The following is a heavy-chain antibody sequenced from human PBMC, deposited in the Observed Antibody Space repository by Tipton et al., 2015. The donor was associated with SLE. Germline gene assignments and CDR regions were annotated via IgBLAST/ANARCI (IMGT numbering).Heavy chain of an antibody. D-gene: IGHD3-16*01. CDR3: ARLGDWDFFFYMDV. CDR2: ISGYNGNT. V-gene: IGHV1-18*01. Sequence: LVQSGPEAKKPGASVKVSCKASGYTFTSYCITWVRQAPGQGLEWMGWISGYNGNTNYAQKLQGRVTMTTDTSTSTAYMELWSLRSDDTAVYYCARLGDWDFFFYMDVWGKGTTVTVSS. J-gene: IGHJ6*03. CDR1: GYTFTSYC.